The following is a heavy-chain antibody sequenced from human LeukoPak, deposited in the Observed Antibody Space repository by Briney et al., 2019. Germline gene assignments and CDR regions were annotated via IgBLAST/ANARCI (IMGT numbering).Heavy chain of an antibody. J-gene: IGHJ6*03. Sequence: ASVKVSCKTSGYTFTDYNTHWVRQAPGQGPEWMGWIDPNRGGTNYAHRFQDRVTITRDTSISTVYMELNNLRSDDTAVYYCARDWDQLVPSKGGPPRYFYFMDVWGKGTSVIVSS. CDR2: IDPNRGGT. CDR1: GYTFTDYN. D-gene: IGHD2-15*01. V-gene: IGHV1-2*07. CDR3: ARDWDQLVPSKGGPPRYFYFMDV.